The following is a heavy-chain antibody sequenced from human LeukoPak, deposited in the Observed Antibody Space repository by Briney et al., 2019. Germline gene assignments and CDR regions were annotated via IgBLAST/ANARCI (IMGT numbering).Heavy chain of an antibody. J-gene: IGHJ5*02. V-gene: IGHV1-69*02. D-gene: IGHD4-11*01. Sequence: SLKDSCEPSLYTFTGSYIYSGRQTLRQGLEWMGTIFPILGIANYAQKFQGRVTITADKSTSTAYMELSSLRSEDTAVYYCASTTVTTSDRILFDPWGQGTLVTVSS. CDR2: IFPILGIA. CDR1: LYTFTGSY. CDR3: ASTTVTTSDRILFDP.